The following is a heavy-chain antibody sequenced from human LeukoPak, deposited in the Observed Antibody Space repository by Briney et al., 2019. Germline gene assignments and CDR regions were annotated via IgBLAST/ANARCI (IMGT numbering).Heavy chain of an antibody. V-gene: IGHV3-23*01. CDR2: ISGSGGTP. CDR3: AQDAGGF. D-gene: IGHD3-16*01. Sequence: PSETLSLTCTVSGGSISSSSYYWGWIRQPPGKGLEWVSAISGSGGTPYYAEYVKGRFTISRDNSMSMVFLQMSSLRADDTALYYCAQDAGGFWGQGTLVTVSS. CDR1: GGSISSSSYY. J-gene: IGHJ4*02.